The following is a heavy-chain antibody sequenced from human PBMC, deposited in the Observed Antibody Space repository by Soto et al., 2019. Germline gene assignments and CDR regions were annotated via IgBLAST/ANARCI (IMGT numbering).Heavy chain of an antibody. Sequence: LRLSCAASGFSFRSYYMNWVRQAPGKGLEWVSSISSSSSYINYADSVKCRFTISRDNAKNSLYLQMNSLRAEDTAVYYCARVGTYYGSGSPYYSDYWGQGTLVTVS. D-gene: IGHD3-10*01. CDR3: ARVGTYYGSGSPYYSDY. J-gene: IGHJ4*02. V-gene: IGHV3-21*01. CDR1: GFSFRSYY. CDR2: ISSSSSYI.